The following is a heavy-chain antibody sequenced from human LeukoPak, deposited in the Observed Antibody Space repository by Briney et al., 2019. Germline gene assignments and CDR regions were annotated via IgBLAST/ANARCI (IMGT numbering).Heavy chain of an antibody. J-gene: IGHJ3*02. D-gene: IGHD3-10*01. Sequence: GGSLRLSCAASGFTFSSYGTHWVRQAPGKGLEWVAFIRYDGSNKYYADSVKGRFTISRDNSKNTLYLQMNSLRAEDTAVYYCARGGHYGSGSYSRGDAFDIWGQGTMVTVSS. CDR1: GFTFSSYG. CDR3: ARGGHYGSGSYSRGDAFDI. CDR2: IRYDGSNK. V-gene: IGHV3-30*02.